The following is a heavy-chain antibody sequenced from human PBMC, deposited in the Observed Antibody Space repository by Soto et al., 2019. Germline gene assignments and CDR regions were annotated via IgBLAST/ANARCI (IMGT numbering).Heavy chain of an antibody. V-gene: IGHV3-33*01. D-gene: IGHD1-7*01. CDR3: ARDRVVGWNYRKYSMDV. Sequence: PGGSLRLSCAASGFTFSSTCVHRVRQAPGKGLEWVAAIWYDGSKTYYADSVKGRFTISRDNSKNTLYLQMNSLRAEDTALYYCARDRVVGWNYRKYSMDVWGHGATVTSSS. CDR2: IWYDGSKT. CDR1: GFTFSSTC. J-gene: IGHJ6*02.